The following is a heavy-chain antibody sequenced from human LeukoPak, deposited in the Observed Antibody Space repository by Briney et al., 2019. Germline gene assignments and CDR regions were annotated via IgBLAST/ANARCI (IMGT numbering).Heavy chain of an antibody. D-gene: IGHD2-2*01. V-gene: IGHV3-23*01. CDR3: AKGAPPPVVPAASSAYYYYYMDV. CDR1: GFTFSSHA. J-gene: IGHJ6*03. Sequence: GGSLRLSCAASGFTFSSHAMSWVRQAPGKGLEWVSAISGSGGSTYYADSVKGRFTISRDNSKNTLYLQMNSLRAEDTAVYYCAKGAPPPVVPAASSAYYYYYMDVWGKGTTVTVSS. CDR2: ISGSGGST.